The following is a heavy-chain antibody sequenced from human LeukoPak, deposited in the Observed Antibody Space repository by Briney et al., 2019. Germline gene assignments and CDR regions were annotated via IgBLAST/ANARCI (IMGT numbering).Heavy chain of an antibody. CDR2: ISGSGGST. D-gene: IGHD3-10*01. V-gene: IGHV3-23*01. CDR1: GFTFSSYA. J-gene: IGHJ4*02. CDR3: AKFDVGGLFLSPFDY. Sequence: GGSLRLSCAASGFTFSSYAMSWVRQAPGKGLEWVSVISGSGGSTYYADSVKGRFTISRDNSKNTLYLQMNSLRAEDTAVYYCAKFDVGGLFLSPFDYWGQGTLVTVSS.